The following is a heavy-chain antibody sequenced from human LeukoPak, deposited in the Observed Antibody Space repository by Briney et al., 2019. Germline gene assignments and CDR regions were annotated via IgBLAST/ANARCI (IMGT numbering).Heavy chain of an antibody. CDR1: GFTFDDYG. D-gene: IGHD4-23*01. CDR2: ISWNSGSI. J-gene: IGHJ2*01. CDR3: AKDSSKVITLRWYFHF. Sequence: GGSLRLSCAVSGFTFDDYGMHWVRQAPGKGLEWVSGISWNSGSIGYADSVKGRFTISRDNAKNSLYLQMNSLRAEDTALYYCAKDSSKVITLRWYFHFWGRGTLVTVSS. V-gene: IGHV3-9*01.